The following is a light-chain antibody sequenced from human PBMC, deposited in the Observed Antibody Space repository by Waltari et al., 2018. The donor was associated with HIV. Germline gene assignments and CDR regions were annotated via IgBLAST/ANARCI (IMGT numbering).Light chain of an antibody. V-gene: IGLV3-9*01. J-gene: IGLJ2*01. CDR3: QVWDSSTVV. Sequence: SYELTQPLSVSVALGQTARITCGGNIIGSKNVHWYQQKPGQAPVLVIYRDSNRPSGIPERFSGSNSGNTATLTISRAQAGDEADYSCQVWDSSTVVFGGGTKLTVL. CDR1: IIGSKN. CDR2: RDS.